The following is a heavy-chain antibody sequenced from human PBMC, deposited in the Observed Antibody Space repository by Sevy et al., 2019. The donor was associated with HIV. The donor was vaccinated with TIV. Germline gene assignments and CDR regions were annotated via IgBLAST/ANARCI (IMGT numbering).Heavy chain of an antibody. CDR3: AAGREYYYGNSGYFDF. CDR1: GYSLTKLS. V-gene: IGHV1-24*01. D-gene: IGHD3-22*01. J-gene: IGHJ4*02. CDR2: FDPEDGET. Sequence: ASVKVSCKVSGYSLTKLSMHWVRQAPGKGLEWMGSFDPEDGETIYAQNFQDRITMTEDTSTDTAYMELNSLRSEDTAVYYCAAGREYYYGNSGYFDFWGQGTLVTVSS.